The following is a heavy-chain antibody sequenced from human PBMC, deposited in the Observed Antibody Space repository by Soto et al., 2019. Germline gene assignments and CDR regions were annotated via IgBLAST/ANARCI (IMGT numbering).Heavy chain of an antibody. CDR2: LYNTGST. V-gene: IGHV4-4*08. CDR1: GGSISRYY. D-gene: IGHD6-19*01. J-gene: IGHJ5*02. Sequence: PSETLSLTCTVSGGSISRYYWSWIRQPPGKGLEWIGYLYNTGSTIYNPSLESRVTISVDTSKNQFSLKLSSVTAADTAVYYCAREGHSSGWYPPSFYPWGQGTLVTVSS. CDR3: AREGHSSGWYPPSFYP.